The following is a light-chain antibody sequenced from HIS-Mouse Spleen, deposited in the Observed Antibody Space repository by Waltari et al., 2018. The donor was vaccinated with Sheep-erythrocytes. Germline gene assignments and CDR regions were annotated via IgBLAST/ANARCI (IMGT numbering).Light chain of an antibody. CDR1: SSDVGRYNL. CDR2: EGS. V-gene: IGLV2-23*01. CDR3: CSYAGSSTWV. Sequence: QSALTQPASVSGSPGQSITISCTGTSSDVGRYNLSSWYQQHPGKAPKLRIYEGSKRPSVFSNRFSGSKSGNTASLTISGLQAEDEADYYCCSYAGSSTWVFGGGTKLTVL. J-gene: IGLJ3*02.